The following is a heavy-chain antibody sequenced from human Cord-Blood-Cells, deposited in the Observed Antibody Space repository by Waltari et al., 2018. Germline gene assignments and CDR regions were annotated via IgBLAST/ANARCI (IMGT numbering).Heavy chain of an antibody. CDR3: ARGCLVEYSSSGPGY. CDR1: GYTFTGYY. CDR2: INPNSGGT. J-gene: IGHJ4*02. Sequence: QVQLVQSGAEVKKPGASVKVSCKASGYTFTGYYMPWVRQAPGQGLEWMGWINPNSGGTNYAQKFQGRVTMTRDTSISTAYMELSRLRSDDTAVYYCARGCLVEYSSSGPGYWGQGTLVTVSS. D-gene: IGHD6-6*01. V-gene: IGHV1-2*02.